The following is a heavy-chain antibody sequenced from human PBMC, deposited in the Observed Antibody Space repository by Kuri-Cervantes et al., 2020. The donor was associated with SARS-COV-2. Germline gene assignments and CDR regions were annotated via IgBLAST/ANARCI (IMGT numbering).Heavy chain of an antibody. CDR1: GFTFDDYA. J-gene: IGHJ4*02. D-gene: IGHD6-13*01. CDR3: AKDMAAAAGTGADY. Sequence: SLKISCAASGFTFDDYAMHWVRQAPGKGLGWVSGISWNSGSIGYADSVKGRFTISRDNAKNSLYLQMNSLRAEDMALYYCAKDMAAAAGTGADYWGQGTLVTVSS. V-gene: IGHV3-9*03. CDR2: ISWNSGSI.